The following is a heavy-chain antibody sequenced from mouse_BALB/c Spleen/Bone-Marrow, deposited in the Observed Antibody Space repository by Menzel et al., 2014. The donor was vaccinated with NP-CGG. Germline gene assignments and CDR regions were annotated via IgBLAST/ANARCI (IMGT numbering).Heavy chain of an antibody. CDR2: ISSGGHYT. CDR3: SKDGGYDYSYYFDY. J-gene: IGHJ2*01. Sequence: EVMLVESGGGLVRPGGSLKLSCAASGFTFSSYSMSWVRQTPEKRLEWVATISSGGHYTYYPGSVKGRFTISRDNAKNTLYLQMSSLKSGDTAMYYCSKDGGYDYSYYFDYWGQGTTLTVSS. V-gene: IGHV5-6-4*01. CDR1: GFTFSSYS. D-gene: IGHD2-4*01.